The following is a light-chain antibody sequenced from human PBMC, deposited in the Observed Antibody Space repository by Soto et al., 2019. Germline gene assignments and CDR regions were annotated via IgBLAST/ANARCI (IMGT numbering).Light chain of an antibody. CDR2: DGS. J-gene: IGKJ3*01. CDR1: QSVSYW. Sequence: DIQMTQSPSTLSTSVGARVTITCRASQSVSYWLAWYQQKPGKAPNLLIYDGSTLASGVPPRFSGGGFGTVFTLNISSLQPDDSAIYYCQHYNTYSKAFGPGTRVEIK. V-gene: IGKV1-5*01. CDR3: QHYNTYSKA.